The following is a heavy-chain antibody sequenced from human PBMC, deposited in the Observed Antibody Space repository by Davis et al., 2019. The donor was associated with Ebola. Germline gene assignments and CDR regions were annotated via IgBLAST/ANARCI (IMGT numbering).Heavy chain of an antibody. V-gene: IGHV3-9*01. D-gene: IGHD6-13*01. Sequence: PGGSLRLSCAASGFTFDDYAMHWVRQAPGKGLEWVSGISWNSGSIGYADSVKGRFTISRDNAKNSLYLQMNSLRAEDTALYYCAKDILAAAGTDYYYYGMDVWGKGTTVTVSS. J-gene: IGHJ6*04. CDR1: GFTFDDYA. CDR3: AKDILAAAGTDYYYYGMDV. CDR2: ISWNSGSI.